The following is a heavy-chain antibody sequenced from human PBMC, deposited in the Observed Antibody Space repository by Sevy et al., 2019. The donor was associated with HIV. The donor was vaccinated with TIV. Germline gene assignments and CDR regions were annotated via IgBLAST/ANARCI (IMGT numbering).Heavy chain of an antibody. CDR1: GFTFSNYP. Sequence: GGSLRLSCATSGFTFSNYPMHWVRQAPGKGLEWVAIISSDGSYQYYADSVEGRFTISRDDSKSTVFLLLNSLRAEDTAVYYCARSSLAVAGSYGLDVWGQGTTVTVSS. J-gene: IGHJ6*02. CDR3: ARSSLAVAGSYGLDV. D-gene: IGHD6-19*01. V-gene: IGHV3-30*03. CDR2: ISSDGSYQ.